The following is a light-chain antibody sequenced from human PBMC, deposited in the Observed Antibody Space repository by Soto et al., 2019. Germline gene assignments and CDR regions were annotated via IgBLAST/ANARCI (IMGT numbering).Light chain of an antibody. CDR3: QQPTT. CDR2: GAS. J-gene: IGKJ4*01. V-gene: IGKV3-15*01. CDR1: QSVSSN. Sequence: EIVMTQSPATLSVSPGERATLSCRASQSVSSNLAWYQQKPGQAPRLLIYGASTRATGIPARFSGSGSGTEFTLTISSLEPEDFAVYYCQQPTTFGGGTKVEIK.